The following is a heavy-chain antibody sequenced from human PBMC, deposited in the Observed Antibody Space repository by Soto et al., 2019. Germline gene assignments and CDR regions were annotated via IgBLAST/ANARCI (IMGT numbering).Heavy chain of an antibody. D-gene: IGHD3-10*01. CDR2: IYYSGST. Sequence: SETLSITCTVSGGSISSYYWSWIRQPPGKGLKRIRYIYYSGSTNYNPSLKSRVTISVDTSKNQFSLKLSSVTAADTAVYYCARSNPRAMVRGVIISPRYYYYMDVWGKGTTVTVSS. CDR3: ARSNPRAMVRGVIISPRYYYYMDV. J-gene: IGHJ6*03. CDR1: GGSISSYY. V-gene: IGHV4-59*01.